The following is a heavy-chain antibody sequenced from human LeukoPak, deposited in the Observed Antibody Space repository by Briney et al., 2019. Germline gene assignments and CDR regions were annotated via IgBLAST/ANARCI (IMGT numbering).Heavy chain of an antibody. CDR1: GGSISSGSYY. D-gene: IGHD6-13*01. V-gene: IGHV4-61*02. CDR2: IYTSGST. Sequence: SETLSLTCTVSGGSISSGSYYWSWIRQPAGKGLEWIGRIYTSGSTNYNPSLKSRVTMSVDTSKNQFSLKLSSVTAADTAVYYCARGLFAAAGDPYFDYGGQGTLVTVSS. CDR3: ARGLFAAAGDPYFDY. J-gene: IGHJ4*02.